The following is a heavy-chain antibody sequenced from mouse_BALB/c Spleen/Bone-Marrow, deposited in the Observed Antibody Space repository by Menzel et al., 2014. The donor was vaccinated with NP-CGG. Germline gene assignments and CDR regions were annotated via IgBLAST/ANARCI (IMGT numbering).Heavy chain of an antibody. CDR3: ARVGYGNYSYYFDY. J-gene: IGHJ2*01. Sequence: VQGVESGPGLVAPSQRLSIPCTVSGFSLTGFGLNWVRQPPGKGLEWLGIIWGDGNTDYNSAPKSRLTISKDSSKSQVFLKMTSLQTDDTARYYCARVGYGNYSYYFDYWGQGTTLTVSS. V-gene: IGHV2-6-7*01. D-gene: IGHD2-1*01. CDR1: GFSLTGFG. CDR2: IWGDGNT.